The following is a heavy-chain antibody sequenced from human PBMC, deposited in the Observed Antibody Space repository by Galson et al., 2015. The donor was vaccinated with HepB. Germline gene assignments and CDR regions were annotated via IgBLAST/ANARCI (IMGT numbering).Heavy chain of an antibody. V-gene: IGHV3-23*01. Sequence: SLRLSCAASGFTFDNFAMSWVRQAPGKGLEWVSAISGNGDNTYYADSVRGRFTISRGTSRNTLYLQMRSLRADDTALYYCARAGIRDVVPTARFSPAPDYWGQGTLVTVSS. CDR3: ARAGIRDVVPTARFSPAPDY. CDR2: ISGNGDNT. J-gene: IGHJ4*02. D-gene: IGHD3-3*01. CDR1: GFTFDNFA.